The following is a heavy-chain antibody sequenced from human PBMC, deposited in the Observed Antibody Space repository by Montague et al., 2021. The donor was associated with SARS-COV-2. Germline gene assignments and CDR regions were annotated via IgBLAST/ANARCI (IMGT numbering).Heavy chain of an antibody. CDR2: IYNSGRT. D-gene: IGHD3-16*01. V-gene: IGHV4-39*07. CDR3: ARDGGQRFRAFES. CDR1: DDSISTSTIYY. Sequence: SETLSLTCAVSDDSISTSTIYYWGWIRQPPGKGLEWIGSIYNSGRTFYNPSLKSRVTMSVDKSKKSFSLSLRSVTAADTATYYCARDGGQRFRAFESWGQGTLVTISS. J-gene: IGHJ4*02.